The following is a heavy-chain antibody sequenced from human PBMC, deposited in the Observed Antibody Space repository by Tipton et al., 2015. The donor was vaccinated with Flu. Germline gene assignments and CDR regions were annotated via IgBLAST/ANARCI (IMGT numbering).Heavy chain of an antibody. CDR2: IIPISATA. D-gene: IGHD5-18*01. Sequence: QSGAEVRKPGSSVKVSCKASGGSFSGYAISWVRQAPGQGLEWMGRIIPISATASYAQKFQGRVTITADESTSSAYMELNSLRSEDTAVYYCARDTYSPGYGSPLYFDYWGKGTLVTVSS. CDR3: ARDTYSPGYGSPLYFDY. J-gene: IGHJ4*02. CDR1: GGSFSGYA. V-gene: IGHV1-69*15.